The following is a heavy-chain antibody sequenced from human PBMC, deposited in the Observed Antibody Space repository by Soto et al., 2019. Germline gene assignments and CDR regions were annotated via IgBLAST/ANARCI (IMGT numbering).Heavy chain of an antibody. D-gene: IGHD7-27*01. CDR2: IYSGGST. V-gene: IGHV3-NL1*01. CDR3: ARGTGLHFDY. Sequence: GGSLRLTCAASGFTFSSYGMHWVRQAPGKGLEWVAVIYSGGSTYYADSVKGRFTISRHNSKNTLYLQMNSLRAEDTAVYYCARGTGLHFDYWGQGTLVTVSS. J-gene: IGHJ4*02. CDR1: GFTFSSYG.